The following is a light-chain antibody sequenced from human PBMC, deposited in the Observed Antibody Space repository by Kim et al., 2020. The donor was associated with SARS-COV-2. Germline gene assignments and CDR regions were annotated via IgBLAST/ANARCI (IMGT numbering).Light chain of an antibody. CDR3: QQYNKWPPLT. J-gene: IGKJ4*01. CDR2: GAS. Sequence: SPGASATLSCRASQSVRSNLAWYQQKPGQAPRVIIYGASTRATGVPDRFSGSGSGTEFTLTISNLQSDDFAVYYCQQYNKWPPLTFGGGTKVDIK. CDR1: QSVRSN. V-gene: IGKV3-15*01.